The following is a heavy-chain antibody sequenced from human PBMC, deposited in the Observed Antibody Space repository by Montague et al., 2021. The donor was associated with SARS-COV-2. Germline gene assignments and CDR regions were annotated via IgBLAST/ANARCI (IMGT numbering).Heavy chain of an antibody. J-gene: IGHJ6*02. CDR1: GFSLSTSGMC. CDR3: ARRTYDILTGYDYGMDV. D-gene: IGHD3-9*01. V-gene: IGHV2-70*11. Sequence: PALVKPTQTLTLTCNFSGFSLSTSGMCVSWIRQPPGKALEWLARIDWDDDKYYSTSLKTRLTISKDTPKNQVVLTMTNMDPVDTATYYCARRTYDILTGYDYGMDVWGQGTTVTVSS. CDR2: IDWDDDK.